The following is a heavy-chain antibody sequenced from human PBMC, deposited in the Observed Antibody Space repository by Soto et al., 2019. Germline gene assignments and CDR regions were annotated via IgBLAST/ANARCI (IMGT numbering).Heavy chain of an antibody. CDR1: VFTFISYA. D-gene: IGHD5-18*01. V-gene: IGHV3-23*01. CDR2: ISGSGGST. Sequence: GWSLRLSCASSVFTFISYAMSWVRQAPGKGLEWVSAISGSGGSTYYADSVKGRFTISRDNSKNTLYLQMNSLRAEDTAVYYCAKGGDTAMVSLLDYWGQGTLVTVSS. CDR3: AKGGDTAMVSLLDY. J-gene: IGHJ4*02.